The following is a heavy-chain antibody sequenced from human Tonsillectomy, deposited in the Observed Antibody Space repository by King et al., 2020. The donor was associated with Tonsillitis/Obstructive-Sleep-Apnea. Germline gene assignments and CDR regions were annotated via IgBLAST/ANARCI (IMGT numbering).Heavy chain of an antibody. D-gene: IGHD3-3*01. Sequence: QVQLVESGSELKKPGASVKVYCKASGYIFNSFAMNWVRQAPGQGLEWMGWISTNTGNPTYVQGFTGRFVFSLDTSVNTAYLQINSLKAEDTAVYYCAREKGILGVVNDAFDIWGQGTRVTVSS. J-gene: IGHJ3*02. CDR1: GYIFNSFA. CDR3: AREKGILGVVNDAFDI. V-gene: IGHV7-4-1*02. CDR2: ISTNTGNP.